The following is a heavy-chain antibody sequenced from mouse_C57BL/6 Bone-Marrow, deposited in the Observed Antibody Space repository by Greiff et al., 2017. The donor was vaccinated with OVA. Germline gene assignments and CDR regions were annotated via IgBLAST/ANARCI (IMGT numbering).Heavy chain of an antibody. D-gene: IGHD1-1*01. CDR1: GYTFTDYN. Sequence: EVQLQESGPELVKPGASVKIPCKASGYTFTDYNMDWVKQSHGKSLEWIGHINPNNGGTIYNQKFKGKATLTVDKSSSTAYMELRSLTSEDTAVYYCARGRTTIDWYFDVWGTGTTVTVSS. J-gene: IGHJ1*03. CDR3: ARGRTTIDWYFDV. V-gene: IGHV1-18*01. CDR2: INPNNGGT.